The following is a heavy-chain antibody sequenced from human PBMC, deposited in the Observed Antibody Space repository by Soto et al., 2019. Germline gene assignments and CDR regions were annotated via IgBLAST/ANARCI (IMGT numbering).Heavy chain of an antibody. CDR2: INHSGST. CDR1: GGSFSGYY. J-gene: IGHJ3*02. D-gene: IGHD3-10*01. Sequence: QVQLQQWGAGLLKPSETLSLTCAVYGGSFSGYYWSWIRQPPGKGLEWIGEINHSGSTNYNPSLKRRVTISVDTSKNQFSLKLSSVTAADTAVYYGARYYYGSGSYPDAFDIWGQGTMVTVSS. CDR3: ARYYYGSGSYPDAFDI. V-gene: IGHV4-34*01.